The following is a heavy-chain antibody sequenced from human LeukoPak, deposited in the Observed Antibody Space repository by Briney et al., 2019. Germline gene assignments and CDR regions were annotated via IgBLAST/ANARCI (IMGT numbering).Heavy chain of an antibody. V-gene: IGHV3-23*01. CDR2: ISGSGGTT. J-gene: IGHJ4*02. CDR3: AKDTRSGFYDRKLDS. Sequence: QPGGSLRLSCAASGFSFGSYAMSWVRQAPGKGLEWVSAISGSGGTTYYADSVEGRFTISRDNSKNTLYLQMNSLRAEDTAVYYCAKDTRSGFYDRKLDSWGQGTLVTVSS. D-gene: IGHD3-22*01. CDR1: GFSFGSYA.